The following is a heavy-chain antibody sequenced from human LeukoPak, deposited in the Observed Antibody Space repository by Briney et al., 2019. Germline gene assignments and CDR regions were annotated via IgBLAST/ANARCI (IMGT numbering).Heavy chain of an antibody. J-gene: IGHJ4*02. Sequence: GGSLRLSCAASGFTLSSYWMHWVRQAPGKGLVWVSRIKTDGVTTNYADSVKGRFTISRDNAKNTLYLQMNSLRAEDTAVYYCAKDIFKATLKYYFDYWGQGTLVTVSS. V-gene: IGHV3-74*01. CDR1: GFTLSSYW. CDR2: IKTDGVTT. CDR3: AKDIFKATLKYYFDY. D-gene: IGHD3-9*01.